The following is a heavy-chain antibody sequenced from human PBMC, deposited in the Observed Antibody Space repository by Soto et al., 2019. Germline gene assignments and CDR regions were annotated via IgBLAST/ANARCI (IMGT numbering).Heavy chain of an antibody. J-gene: IGHJ4*02. CDR3: TTDRHPWIHFYYFDY. CDR2: IKSKTDGGTT. V-gene: IGHV3-15*07. CDR1: GFTFSNAW. Sequence: GGSLRLSCAASGFTFSNAWMNWVRQAPGKGLEWVGRIKSKTDGGTTDYAAPVKGRFTISRDDSKNTLYLQMNSLKTEDTAVYYCTTDRHPWIHFYYFDYWGQGTLVTVSS. D-gene: IGHD5-18*01.